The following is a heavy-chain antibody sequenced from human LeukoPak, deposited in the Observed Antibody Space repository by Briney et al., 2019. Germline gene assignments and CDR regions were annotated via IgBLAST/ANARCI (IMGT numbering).Heavy chain of an antibody. CDR2: ISGSGGST. D-gene: IGHD2-2*01. CDR1: GFTFSSYA. CDR3: AKDRSSNSYCSSTSCYNWFDP. V-gene: IGHV3-23*01. J-gene: IGHJ5*02. Sequence: PGGSLRLSCAASGFTFSSYAMSWVRQAPGKGLEWVSAISGSGGSTYYADSVKGRFTISRDNSKNTLYLQMNSLRAEDTAVYYCAKDRSSNSYCSSTSCYNWFDPWGQGTLVTVSS.